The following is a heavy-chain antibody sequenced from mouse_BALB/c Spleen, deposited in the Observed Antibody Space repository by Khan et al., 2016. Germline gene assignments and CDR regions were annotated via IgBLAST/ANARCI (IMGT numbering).Heavy chain of an antibody. CDR2: IWTGGGT. CDR1: GFSLSSYD. CDR3: VRGGYDGDY. J-gene: IGHJ3*01. V-gene: IGHV2-9-2*01. D-gene: IGHD2-2*01. Sequence: VQLQESGPGLVAPTQSLSITCTVSGFSLSSYDITWIRQPPGTGLEWLGVIWTGGGTNYNSAFMSRLSISKDNSKSQVFLKMNSLQTDDTAIYYCVRGGYDGDYWGQGTLVTVSA.